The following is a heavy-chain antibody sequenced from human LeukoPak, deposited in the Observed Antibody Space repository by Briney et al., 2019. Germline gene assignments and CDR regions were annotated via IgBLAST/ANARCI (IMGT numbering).Heavy chain of an antibody. CDR2: IYYSGST. CDR1: GFTVSSNY. V-gene: IGHV4-59*02. Sequence: PGGSLRLSCAASGFTVSSNYMSWVRQAPGKGLEWIGYIYYSGSTNYNPSLKSRVTISVDTSKNQFSLKLSSVTAADTAVYYCATHYGDYWYFDLWGRGTLVTVSS. D-gene: IGHD4-17*01. CDR3: ATHYGDYWYFDL. J-gene: IGHJ2*01.